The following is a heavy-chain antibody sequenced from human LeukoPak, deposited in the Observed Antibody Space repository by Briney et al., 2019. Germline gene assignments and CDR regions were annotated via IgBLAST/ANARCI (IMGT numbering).Heavy chain of an antibody. CDR2: IWYDGSNE. CDR1: GFSFSSYG. D-gene: IGHD4-17*01. V-gene: IGHV3-33*01. CDR3: VRGGSTVSEGP. Sequence: GRSLRLPCAASGFSFSSYGMHWVRQAPGKGLERVADIWYDGSNEYYADSVRGRFTISRDNSKNTLYLQMNSLRADDTAVYYCVRGGSTVSEGPWGQGTLVTVSS. J-gene: IGHJ5*02.